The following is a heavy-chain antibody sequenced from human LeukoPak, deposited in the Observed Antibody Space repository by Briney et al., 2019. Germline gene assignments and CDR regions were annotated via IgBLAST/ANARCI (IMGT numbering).Heavy chain of an antibody. D-gene: IGHD3-9*01. J-gene: IGHJ4*02. V-gene: IGHV1-18*04. Sequence: ASVKVSCKAAGYPISGFYMHWVRQAPGQGLEWMGWISAYNGNTNYAQKLQGRVTMTTDTSTSTAYMELRSLRSDDTAVYYCARYFDWLYPFDYWGQGTLVTVSS. CDR1: GYPISGFY. CDR2: ISAYNGNT. CDR3: ARYFDWLYPFDY.